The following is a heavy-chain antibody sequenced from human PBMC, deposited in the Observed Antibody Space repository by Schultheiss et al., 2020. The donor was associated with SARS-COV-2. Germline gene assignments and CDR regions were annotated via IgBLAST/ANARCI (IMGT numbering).Heavy chain of an antibody. Sequence: GGSLRLSCAASGFIFSSYGMHWVRQPPGKGLEWVAVISFDGSNENYADSVKGRFTISRDNSKNTLYLQMNSLRAEDTAVYYCAAEKRSYDFWSGYAFDIWGQGTMVTVSS. CDR3: AAEKRSYDFWSGYAFDI. CDR2: ISFDGSNE. D-gene: IGHD3-3*01. J-gene: IGHJ3*02. CDR1: GFIFSSYG. V-gene: IGHV3-30*03.